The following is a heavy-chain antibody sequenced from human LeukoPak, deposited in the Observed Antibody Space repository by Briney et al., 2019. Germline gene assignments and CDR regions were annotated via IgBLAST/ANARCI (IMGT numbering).Heavy chain of an antibody. D-gene: IGHD5-12*01. CDR3: ASVPRVATSSYFDY. CDR1: GVSISGYY. J-gene: IGHJ4*02. CDR2: INHSGST. V-gene: IGHV4-34*01. Sequence: PSETLSLTCIVSGVSISGYYWSWIRQPPGKGLEWIGEINHSGSTNYNPSLKSRVTISVDTSKNQFSLKLSSVTAADTAVYYCASVPRVATSSYFDYWGQGTLVTVSS.